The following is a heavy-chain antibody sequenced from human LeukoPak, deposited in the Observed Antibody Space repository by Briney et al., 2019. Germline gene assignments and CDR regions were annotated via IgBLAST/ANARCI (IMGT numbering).Heavy chain of an antibody. CDR1: GGSISSYY. CDR2: IYYSGST. CDR3: ARESEYYDILTGYYTRYMDV. V-gene: IGHV4-59*01. J-gene: IGHJ6*03. D-gene: IGHD3-9*01. Sequence: SETLSLTCTVSGGSISSYYWSWIRQPPGKGLEWIGYIYYSGSTNYNPSLKSRVTISVDTSKNQFSLKLSSVTAADTAVYYCARESEYYDILTGYYTRYMDVWGKGTTVTVSS.